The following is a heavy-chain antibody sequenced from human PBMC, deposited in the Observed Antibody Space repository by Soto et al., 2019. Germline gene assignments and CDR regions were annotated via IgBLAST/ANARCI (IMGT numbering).Heavy chain of an antibody. CDR2: ISYDGSNK. CDR1: GFTFSSYG. J-gene: IGHJ4*02. Sequence: PGGSLRLSCAASGFTFSSYGMHWVRQAPGKGLEWVAVISYDGSNKYYADSVKGRFTISRDNSKNTLYLQMNSLRAEDTAVYYCAKDWPSPPDDYSNYGGPFDYWGQGTLVTVSS. D-gene: IGHD4-4*01. CDR3: AKDWPSPPDDYSNYGGPFDY. V-gene: IGHV3-30*18.